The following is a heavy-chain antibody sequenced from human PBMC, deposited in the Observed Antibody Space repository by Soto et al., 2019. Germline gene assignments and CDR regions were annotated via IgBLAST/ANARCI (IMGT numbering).Heavy chain of an antibody. V-gene: IGHV4-59*08. J-gene: IGHJ6*02. CDR1: GCSIIPYY. D-gene: IGHD6-13*01. Sequence: PSETLSLTCTFSGCSIIPYYWTLIRQPPGKGLEWIGHIFYSGSTKYNPSLTGRVAILVDTSKNQFSLLLSSVTAADTAVYYCARSLAATGAYHYFGLDVWGRGTTVTVSS. CDR2: IFYSGST. CDR3: ARSLAATGAYHYFGLDV.